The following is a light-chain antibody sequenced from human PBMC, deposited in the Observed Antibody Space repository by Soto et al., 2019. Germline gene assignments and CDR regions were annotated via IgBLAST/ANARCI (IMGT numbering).Light chain of an antibody. CDR2: GAS. CDR3: QHFVNSLPWT. V-gene: IGKV3-20*01. J-gene: IGKJ1*01. Sequence: EIVLTQSPGTLSLSPGERATLSCRASQSVSSTYLIWYQQTPGQATRLLLYGASSRATGVPDGFSGGGSGTEFTLTISRLEPEDFSVYYCQHFVNSLPWTFGQGTKVEIK. CDR1: QSVSSTY.